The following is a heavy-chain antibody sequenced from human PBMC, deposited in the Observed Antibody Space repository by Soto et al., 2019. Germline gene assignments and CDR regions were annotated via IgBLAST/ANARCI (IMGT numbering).Heavy chain of an antibody. V-gene: IGHV3-23*01. CDR2: ITNTGITT. D-gene: IGHD4-17*01. J-gene: IGHJ4*02. Sequence: LRLSCAASGFGFSTHALSWVRQAPGKGLEWLSSITNTGITTHYADSVKGRFTISRENSRNTLHLQMNNLRVDDTAVYYCAKGFAYGATNHTDHRGQGPLVTSPQ. CDR3: AKGFAYGATNHTDH. CDR1: GFGFSTHA.